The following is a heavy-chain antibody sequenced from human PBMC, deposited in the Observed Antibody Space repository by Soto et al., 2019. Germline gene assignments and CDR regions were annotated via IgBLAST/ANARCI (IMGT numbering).Heavy chain of an antibody. CDR3: ARDGYDILTGYYHCIDY. V-gene: IGHV3-33*08. CDR2: IWYDGSNK. Sequence: GGSLRLSCAASGFTFSGYGRHWVRQATGKGLEWVAVIWYDGSNKYYADSVKGRFTIPRDNSKNTLYLQMNSLRAEDTDVYYCARDGYDILTGYYHCIDYWGQGTLVTVSS. J-gene: IGHJ4*02. CDR1: GFTFSGYG. D-gene: IGHD3-9*01.